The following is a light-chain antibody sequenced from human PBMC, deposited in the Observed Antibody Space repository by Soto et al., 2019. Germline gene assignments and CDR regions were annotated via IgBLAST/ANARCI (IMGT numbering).Light chain of an antibody. J-gene: IGLJ1*01. CDR2: EVS. V-gene: IGLV2-14*01. CDR1: SSDVGGYNY. Sequence: QSVLTQPASVSGSPGQSINISCNGTSSDVGGYNYVSWYQQHPDKAPKLMIYEVSNRPSGVSNRFSGSKSGHTASLTISGLQSEDEADYFCTSYTSYSTLDVFGTGTKLTVL. CDR3: TSYTSYSTLDV.